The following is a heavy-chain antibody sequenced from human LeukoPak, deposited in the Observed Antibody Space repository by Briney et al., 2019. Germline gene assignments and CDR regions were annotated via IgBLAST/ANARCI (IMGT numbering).Heavy chain of an antibody. CDR2: IKQDGSEK. V-gene: IGHV3-7*01. J-gene: IGHJ4*02. CDR3: ARDDLHDYDFWSGYYNNPKPSDY. CDR1: GFTFSSYW. Sequence: HPGGSLRLSCAASGFTFSSYWMSWVRQAPGKGLEWVANIKQDGSEKYYVDSVKGRFTISRDNAKNSLYLQMNSLRAEDTAVYYCARDDLHDYDFWSGYYNNPKPSDYWGQGTLVTVSS. D-gene: IGHD3-3*01.